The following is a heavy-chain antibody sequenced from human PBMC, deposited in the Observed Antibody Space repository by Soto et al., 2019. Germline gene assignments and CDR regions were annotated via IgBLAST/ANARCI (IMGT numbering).Heavy chain of an antibody. Sequence: YLWCWIRQPQGKGLEWIGYIYHSGSTYYNPSLKSRVTISVDRSKNQFSLKLSSVTAADTAVYYGHRDLHFLPRQRSSDL. CDR2: IYHSGST. V-gene: IGHV4-30-2*01. D-gene: IGHD4-4*01. J-gene: IGHJ2*01. CDR3: HRDLHFLPRQRSSDL. CDR1: YL.